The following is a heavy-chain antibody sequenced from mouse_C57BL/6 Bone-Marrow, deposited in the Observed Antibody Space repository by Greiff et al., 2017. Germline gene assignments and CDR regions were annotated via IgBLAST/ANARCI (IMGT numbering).Heavy chain of an antibody. CDR1: GYTFTGYW. J-gene: IGHJ3*01. Sequence: VQLQQSGAELMKPGASVKLSCKATGYTFTGYWIEWVKQRPGHGLEWIGEFLPGSGSTNYNEKFKGKATFTADTSSNTAYMQLSSLTTEDSAIYYCARTGYYYGSSYWFAYWGQGTRVTVSA. D-gene: IGHD1-1*01. CDR2: FLPGSGST. CDR3: ARTGYYYGSSYWFAY. V-gene: IGHV1-9*01.